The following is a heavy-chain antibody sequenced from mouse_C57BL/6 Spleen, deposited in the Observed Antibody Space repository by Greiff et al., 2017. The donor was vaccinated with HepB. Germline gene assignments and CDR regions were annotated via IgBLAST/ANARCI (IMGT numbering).Heavy chain of an antibody. CDR2: INPNNGGT. J-gene: IGHJ3*01. CDR3: ARSLYYYGSSYVAY. V-gene: IGHV1-26*01. Sequence: EVKLQQSGPELVKPGASVKISCKASGYTFTDYYMNWVKQSHGKSLEWIGDINPNNGGTSYNQKFKGKATLTVDKSSSTAYMELRSLTSEDSAVYYCARSLYYYGSSYVAYWGQGTLVTVSA. D-gene: IGHD1-1*01. CDR1: GYTFTDYY.